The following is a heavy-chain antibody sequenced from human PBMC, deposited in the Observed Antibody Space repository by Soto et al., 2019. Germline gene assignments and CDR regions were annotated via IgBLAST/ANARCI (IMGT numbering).Heavy chain of an antibody. CDR3: ARESNDFWINWFDP. V-gene: IGHV1-3*01. D-gene: IGHD3-3*01. J-gene: IGHJ5*02. CDR2: INAGNGNT. CDR1: GYTFTSYA. Sequence: QVQLVQSGAEVKKPGASVKVSCKASGYTFTSYAMHWVRQAPGQRLEWMGWINAGNGNTKYSQKFQGRVTITRDTSASTAYMELSSLRSEDTAGYYCARESNDFWINWFDPWGQGTLVTVSS.